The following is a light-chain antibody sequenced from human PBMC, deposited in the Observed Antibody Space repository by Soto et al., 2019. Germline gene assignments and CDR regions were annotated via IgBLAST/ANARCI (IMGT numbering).Light chain of an antibody. CDR3: QQYGSSPQT. J-gene: IGKJ4*02. CDR2: GIS. Sequence: EIVLTQSPGTLSLSPGERATLSCRASQSVSSSFLAWYQQKPGQAPRLLIYGISSRATGIPDRFSGSGSGTDFTLTISRLEPEDFAVYYCQQYGSSPQTFGRGTKVEIK. CDR1: QSVSSSF. V-gene: IGKV3-20*01.